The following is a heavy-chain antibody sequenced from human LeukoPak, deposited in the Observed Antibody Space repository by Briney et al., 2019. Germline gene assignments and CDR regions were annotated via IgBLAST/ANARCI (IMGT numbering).Heavy chain of an antibody. Sequence: PGGSLRLSCAASGFTFSGYWMHWVRQVPGKGLVWVSRITGDGSSTSYADSVKGRFTISRDNAKNTLFLQMISLRAEDTAVYYCARDTSWYFDLWGRGTLVTVSS. V-gene: IGHV3-74*01. CDR3: ARDTSWYFDL. J-gene: IGHJ2*01. CDR1: GFTFSGYW. CDR2: ITGDGSST. D-gene: IGHD3-3*01.